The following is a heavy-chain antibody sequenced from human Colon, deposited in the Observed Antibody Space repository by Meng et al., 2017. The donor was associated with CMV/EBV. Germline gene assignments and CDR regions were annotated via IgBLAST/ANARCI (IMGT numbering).Heavy chain of an antibody. CDR3: AKDCGLGGARDY. CDR2: VNPKNGGT. Sequence: ASVKVSCKTSGYTFIDYYIHWVRQAPGQGPEWMGYVNPKNGGTRYAQKFQGSVTMTMDTSINTAYMELTSLRSDDTAFYYCAKDCGLGGARDYWGQGTLVTVSS. D-gene: IGHD3-16*01. J-gene: IGHJ4*02. V-gene: IGHV1-2*02. CDR1: GYTFIDYY.